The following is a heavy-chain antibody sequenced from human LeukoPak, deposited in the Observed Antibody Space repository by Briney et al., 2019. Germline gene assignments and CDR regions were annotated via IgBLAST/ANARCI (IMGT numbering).Heavy chain of an antibody. D-gene: IGHD3-22*01. CDR1: GSSITSYY. J-gene: IGHJ3*02. Sequence: KASETLSLTCTVSGSSITSYYWTWIRQPTGKGLEWIGRVYTSGSTNYNPSLKSRVTMSVHTSKNQFSLKLDSVTAADTAVYYCAREPPPDSSGYDAFDIWGRGTMVTVSS. CDR2: VYTSGST. V-gene: IGHV4-4*07. CDR3: AREPPPDSSGYDAFDI.